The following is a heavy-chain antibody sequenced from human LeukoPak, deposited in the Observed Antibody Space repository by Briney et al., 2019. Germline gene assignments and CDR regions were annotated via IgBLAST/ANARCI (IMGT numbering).Heavy chain of an antibody. CDR2: INSDGSTT. CDR3: ACFGSGWYSDF. V-gene: IGHV3-74*01. J-gene: IGHJ4*02. Sequence: GGFLRLSCAASGFTFSSYWMHWVRQAPGKGLMWVSRINSDGSTTDYADSVKGRFTISRDNAKNTLYLQVNSLRAEDTAVYYCACFGSGWYSDFWGQGTRVTVSS. D-gene: IGHD6-25*01. CDR1: GFTFSSYW.